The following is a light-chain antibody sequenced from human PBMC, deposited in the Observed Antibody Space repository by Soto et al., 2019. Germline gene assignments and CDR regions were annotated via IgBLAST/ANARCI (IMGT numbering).Light chain of an antibody. V-gene: IGKV3-15*01. CDR1: QSVSNN. J-gene: IGKJ4*01. CDR3: QQCSWHPFTVT. CDR2: DAS. Sequence: EIVMTQSPATLSVSPGERATLSCRASQSVSNNLAWYQQKPGQAPRLLIYDASTMATGIPARFSGSGSGTEYTLTISSLQSEDSAVYYCQQCSWHPFTVTFGGGTKVEIK.